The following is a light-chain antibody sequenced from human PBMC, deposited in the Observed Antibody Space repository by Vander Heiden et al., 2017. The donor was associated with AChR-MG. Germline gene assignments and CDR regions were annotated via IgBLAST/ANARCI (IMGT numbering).Light chain of an antibody. J-gene: IGKJ3*01. CDR1: QSVSSY. Sequence: EIVLTQSTATLPVSPGERATLSCRASQSVSSYLAWYQQKPGQAPRLLIYDASNRATGIPARFSGSGSGTDFTLTISSLEPEDFAVYYCQQRSNWPPFTFGPGTKVDIK. CDR3: QQRSNWPPFT. CDR2: DAS. V-gene: IGKV3-11*01.